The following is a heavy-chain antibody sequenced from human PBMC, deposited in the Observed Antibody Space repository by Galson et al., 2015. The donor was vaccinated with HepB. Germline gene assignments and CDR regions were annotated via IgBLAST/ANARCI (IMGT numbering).Heavy chain of an antibody. CDR2: TYYRSKWYN. J-gene: IGHJ4*02. Sequence: CAISGDSVSSNSAAWNWIRQSPSRGLEWLGRTYYRSKWYNDYAVSVKSRITINPDTSKNQFSLQLNSVTPEDTAVYYCARGIALIGYSGYEHFDYWGQGTLVTVSS. CDR1: GDSVSSNSAA. CDR3: ARGIALIGYSGYEHFDY. V-gene: IGHV6-1*01. D-gene: IGHD5-12*01.